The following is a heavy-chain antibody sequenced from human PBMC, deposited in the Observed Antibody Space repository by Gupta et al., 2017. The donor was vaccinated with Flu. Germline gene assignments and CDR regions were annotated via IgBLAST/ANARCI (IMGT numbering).Heavy chain of an antibody. Sequence: EVQLVESGGGLVKPGGSLRLSCAASGFTFNNAWVSWGRQDPGQGREWVGRIKSKTDGGTTDYAAPVKGRFTTSRDDSDNTLYLQMNSLKAEDTAVYYCTIDRYYDGGDYLPAQFQHLGQGTLLTVSS. CDR3: TIDRYYDGGDYLPAQFQH. V-gene: IGHV3-15*05. J-gene: IGHJ1*01. CDR1: GFTFNNAW. D-gene: IGHD3-22*01. CDR2: IKSKTDGGTT.